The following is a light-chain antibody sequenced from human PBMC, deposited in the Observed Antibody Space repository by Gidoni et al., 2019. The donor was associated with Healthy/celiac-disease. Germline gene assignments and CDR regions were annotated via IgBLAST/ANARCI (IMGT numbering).Light chain of an antibody. V-gene: IGLV1-44*01. CDR1: SPNIGSNT. Sequence: QSVLTQPPSASGPPGQGVTISCSGSSPNIGSNTVNWYQPLPGTAPKLLIYSNNQRPSGVPDRFSGSKSGTSAFLAISGLQSEDEADYYCAAWDDSLNGRVFGGGTKLTVL. J-gene: IGLJ3*02. CDR3: AAWDDSLNGRV. CDR2: SNN.